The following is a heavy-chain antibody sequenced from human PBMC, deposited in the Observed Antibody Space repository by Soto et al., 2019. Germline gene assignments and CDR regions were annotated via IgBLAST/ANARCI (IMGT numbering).Heavy chain of an antibody. CDR1: GFSLSTSGVG. Sequence: QITLKESGPTLVQPTQTLTMTCTFSGFSLSTSGVGVGWIRQPPGKALQWLALIYWNDDKRYSPSLKSTLTITKDTSKNQVVLTLTNMDPVDTATYYCAHSPSDFLHRIAARPQDYFDYWGQGTLDAFSS. J-gene: IGHJ4*02. D-gene: IGHD6-6*01. V-gene: IGHV2-5*01. CDR3: AHSPSDFLHRIAARPQDYFDY. CDR2: IYWNDDK.